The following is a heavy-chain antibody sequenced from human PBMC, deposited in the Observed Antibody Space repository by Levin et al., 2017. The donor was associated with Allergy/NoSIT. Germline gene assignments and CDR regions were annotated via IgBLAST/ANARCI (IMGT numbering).Heavy chain of an antibody. Sequence: SCAASGFTFDDYAMHWVRQAPGKGLEWVSGISWSSGSIGYADSVKGRFTISRDNAKNSLYLQMNSLRTEDTALYYCARDNIGLPDAFDIWGQGTMVIVSS. CDR3: ARDNIGLPDAFDI. J-gene: IGHJ3*02. D-gene: IGHD3-10*01. CDR2: ISWSSGSI. CDR1: GFTFDDYA. V-gene: IGHV3-9*01.